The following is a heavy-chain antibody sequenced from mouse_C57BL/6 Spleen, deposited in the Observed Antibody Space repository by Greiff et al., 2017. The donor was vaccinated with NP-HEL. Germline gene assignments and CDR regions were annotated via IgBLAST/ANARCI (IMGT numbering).Heavy chain of an antibody. CDR1: GYTFTDYY. J-gene: IGHJ3*01. Sequence: EVQLQQSGPVLVKPGASVKMSCKASGYTFTDYYMNWVKQSPGKSLEWIGVINPYNGGTSYNQKFKGKATFTVDKSSSTAYMELNSLTSEDSAIYYCARLRLFAYWGQGTLVTVSA. CDR3: ARLRLFAY. CDR2: INPYNGGT. D-gene: IGHD2-12*01. V-gene: IGHV1-19*01.